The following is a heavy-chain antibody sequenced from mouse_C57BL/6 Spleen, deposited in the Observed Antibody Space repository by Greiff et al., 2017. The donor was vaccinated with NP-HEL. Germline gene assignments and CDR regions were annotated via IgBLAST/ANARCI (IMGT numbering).Heavy chain of an antibody. D-gene: IGHD2-3*01. CDR1: GFSLTSYA. CDR3: ARRGDDGLQTVYFDV. V-gene: IGHV2-9-1*01. J-gene: IGHJ1*03. CDR2: IWTGGGT. Sequence: VHLVESGPGLVAPSQSLSITCTVSGFSLTSYAISWVRQPPGKGLEWLGVIWTGGGTNYNSALKSRLSISKDNSKSQVFLKMNSLQTDDTARYYCARRGDDGLQTVYFDVWGTGTTVTVSS.